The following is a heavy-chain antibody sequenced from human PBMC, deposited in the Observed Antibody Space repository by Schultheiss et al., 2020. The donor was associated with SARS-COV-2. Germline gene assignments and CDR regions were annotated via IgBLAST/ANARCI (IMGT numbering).Heavy chain of an antibody. CDR3: ATLTLDYADAGDY. Sequence: GGSLRLSCSASGFTFSSYAMSWVRQAPGKGLEWVSAISGSGGSTYYADSVKGRFTISRENAKNSLYLQMNSLRVEDTAVYYCATLTLDYADAGDYWGQGTLVTVSS. V-gene: IGHV3-23*01. CDR1: GFTFSSYA. CDR2: ISGSGGST. J-gene: IGHJ4*02. D-gene: IGHD4-17*01.